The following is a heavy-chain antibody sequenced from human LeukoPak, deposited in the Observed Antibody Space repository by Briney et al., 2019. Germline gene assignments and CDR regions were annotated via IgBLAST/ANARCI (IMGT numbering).Heavy chain of an antibody. D-gene: IGHD5-18*01. Sequence: ASVKVSCKVSGYTLTELSMHWVRQAPGKGLEWMGGFDPEDGETIYAQKFQGRVTMTEDTSTDTAYMELSSLRSEDTAVYYCATDNSYGYPFDYWGRGTLVTVSS. V-gene: IGHV1-24*01. CDR1: GYTLTELS. CDR3: ATDNSYGYPFDY. J-gene: IGHJ4*02. CDR2: FDPEDGET.